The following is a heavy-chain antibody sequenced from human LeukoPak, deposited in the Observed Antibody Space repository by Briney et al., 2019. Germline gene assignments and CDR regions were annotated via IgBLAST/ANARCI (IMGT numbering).Heavy chain of an antibody. D-gene: IGHD3-9*01. V-gene: IGHV4-30-4*01. CDR2: IYYSGST. CDR1: GGSISSGDYY. Sequence: PSETLSLTCTVSGGSISSGDYYWSWIRQPPGKGLEWIGYIYYSGSTYYNPSLKSRVTISVDTSKNQFSLKPSSVTAADTAVYCCARAVEFLTGYYGVSFDYWGQGTLVTVSS. J-gene: IGHJ4*02. CDR3: ARAVEFLTGYYGVSFDY.